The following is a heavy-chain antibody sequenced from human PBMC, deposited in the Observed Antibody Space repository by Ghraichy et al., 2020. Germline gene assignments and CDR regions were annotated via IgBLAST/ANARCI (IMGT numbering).Heavy chain of an antibody. J-gene: IGHJ5*02. V-gene: IGHV3-53*01. CDR2: IYVGDKT. D-gene: IGHD2-2*01. CDR1: GFSLSFYN. CDR3: ARATRGWFDP. Sequence: GGSLRLSCAASGFSLSFYNMNWVRQAPGKGLEWFSVIYVGDKTYYADSVKGRFTISRDNPRNTLFLQMDSLRPEDTAVYYCARATRGWFDPWGQGTLVTVSS.